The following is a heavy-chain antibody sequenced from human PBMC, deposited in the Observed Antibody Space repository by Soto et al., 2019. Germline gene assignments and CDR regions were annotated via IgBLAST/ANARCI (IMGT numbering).Heavy chain of an antibody. CDR2: ISYDGSNK. CDR1: GFTFSSYA. CDR3: ASDPVAYCGGDCRSFDY. Sequence: QVQLVESGGGVVQPGRSLRLSCAASGFTFSSYAMHWVRQAPGKGLEWVAVISYDGSNKYYADSVKGRFTISRDNSKNTLYMQLNSLRAEDTAVYYGASDPVAYCGGDCRSFDYWGQGTLVTVSS. V-gene: IGHV3-30-3*01. D-gene: IGHD2-21*02. J-gene: IGHJ4*02.